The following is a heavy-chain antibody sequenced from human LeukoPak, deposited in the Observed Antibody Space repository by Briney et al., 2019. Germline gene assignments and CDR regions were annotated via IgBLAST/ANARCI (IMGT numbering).Heavy chain of an antibody. Sequence: GGSLRLSCAASGFTFSSYGMHWVRQAPGKGLEWVAVISYDGSNKYYADSVKGRFTISRDNSKNTLYLQMNSLRAEDTAVYYCAKIPQGGTSTNWGFGFDYWGQGTLVTVSS. J-gene: IGHJ4*02. V-gene: IGHV3-30*18. CDR1: GFTFSSYG. CDR2: ISYDGSNK. CDR3: AKIPQGGTSTNWGFGFDY. D-gene: IGHD7-27*01.